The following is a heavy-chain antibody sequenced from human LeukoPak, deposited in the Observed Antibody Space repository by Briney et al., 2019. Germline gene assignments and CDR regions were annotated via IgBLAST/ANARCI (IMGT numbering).Heavy chain of an antibody. D-gene: IGHD2-2*01. V-gene: IGHV1-69*05. Sequence: SVTVSCKASGGTFSSYAISWVRQAPGQGLEWMGGIIPIFGTANYAQKFQGRVTITTDESTSTAYMELSSLRSEDTAVYYCARGQLGYCSSTSCPYYYYYMDVWGKGTTVTVSS. J-gene: IGHJ6*03. CDR2: IIPIFGTA. CDR3: ARGQLGYCSSTSCPYYYYYMDV. CDR1: GGTFSSYA.